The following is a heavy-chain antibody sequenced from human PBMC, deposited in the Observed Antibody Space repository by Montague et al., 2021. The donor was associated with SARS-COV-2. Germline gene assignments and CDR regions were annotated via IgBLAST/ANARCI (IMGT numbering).Heavy chain of an antibody. Sequence: SETLFLTCTVSGGSISSYYWSWIRQPPGKGLEWIGYIYYSGSTNYNPSLKSRVTISVDTSKNQFSLKLSSVTAADTAVYYCARYYYDSSGYHSPGMDVWGQGTTVTVSS. CDR3: ARYYYDSSGYHSPGMDV. V-gene: IGHV4-59*01. CDR2: IYYSGST. J-gene: IGHJ6*02. CDR1: GGSISSYY. D-gene: IGHD3-22*01.